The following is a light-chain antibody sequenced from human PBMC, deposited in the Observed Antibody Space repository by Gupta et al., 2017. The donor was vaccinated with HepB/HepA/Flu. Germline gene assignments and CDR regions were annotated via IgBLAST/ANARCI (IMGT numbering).Light chain of an antibody. V-gene: IGKV3-15*01. CDR2: GAS. J-gene: IGKJ5*01. Sequence: EIMMTQSPATLSVSPGERATLSCRASQSLSSNLAWYQQKPGQAPRLLIYGASTRATGIPARFSGSGSGTEFSLTISSLQSEDFAVYYCQQENNWHITFGQGTRMEIK. CDR1: QSLSSN. CDR3: QQENNWHIT.